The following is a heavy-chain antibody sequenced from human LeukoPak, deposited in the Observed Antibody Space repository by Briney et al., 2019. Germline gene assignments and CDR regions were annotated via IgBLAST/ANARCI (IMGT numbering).Heavy chain of an antibody. V-gene: IGHV7-4-1*02. CDR1: GYTFTSYA. Sequence: ASVKVSCKASGYTFTSYAMNWVRQAPVQGLEWMGWINTNTGNPTYAQGFTGRFVFSLDTSVSTAYLQISSLKAEDTAVYYCARPIAAAGTGEVGYWGQGTLVTVSS. J-gene: IGHJ4*02. CDR2: INTNTGNP. D-gene: IGHD6-13*01. CDR3: ARPIAAAGTGEVGY.